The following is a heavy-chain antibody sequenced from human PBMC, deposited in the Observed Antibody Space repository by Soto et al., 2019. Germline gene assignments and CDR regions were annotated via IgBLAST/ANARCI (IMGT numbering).Heavy chain of an antibody. D-gene: IGHD2-2*01. J-gene: IGHJ3*01. CDR2: ICHDGGTK. CDR1: GCIFSDYG. Sequence: WVCRRLSGAAAGCIFSDYGMHWGRQAPCKGLECVAVICHDGGTKYYADPVQFRLTISRDNSDNTLYLQMDSLRAEDTAFYYSARNVKPCSGTSCGSPCDDWGHGTMVTVSS. V-gene: IGHV3-33*01. CDR3: ARNVKPCSGTSCGSPCDD.